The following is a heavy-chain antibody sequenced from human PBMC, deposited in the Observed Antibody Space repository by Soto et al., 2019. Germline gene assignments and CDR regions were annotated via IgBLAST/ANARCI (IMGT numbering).Heavy chain of an antibody. Sequence: SDTLSLTCTVSGGSISGYYWSWIRQPPGKGLEWIGYMYKTGSTVYNPSFKSRVTISVDTSKNQFSLKLSSVTAADTAVYYCARGGIVVVPARGWFDPWGQGTLVTVSS. D-gene: IGHD2-2*01. CDR1: GGSISGYY. CDR3: ARGGIVVVPARGWFDP. V-gene: IGHV4-59*12. CDR2: MYKTGST. J-gene: IGHJ5*02.